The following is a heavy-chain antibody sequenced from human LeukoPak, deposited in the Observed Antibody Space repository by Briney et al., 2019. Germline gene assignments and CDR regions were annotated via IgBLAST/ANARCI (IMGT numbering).Heavy chain of an antibody. CDR1: GFTSCEYS. CDR3: NRWHIRCVSFSIV. Sequence: GGSLRLSCTASGFTSCEYSMSWVRQAPAKGREWVGLISKQYGTTEYAASAKGRFTILTDESNRTAYLQMNSLKTGATAVYYCNRWHIRCVSFSIVWGQGTLVSVSS. V-gene: IGHV3-49*04. D-gene: IGHD2-21*01. CDR2: ISKQYGTT. J-gene: IGHJ4*02.